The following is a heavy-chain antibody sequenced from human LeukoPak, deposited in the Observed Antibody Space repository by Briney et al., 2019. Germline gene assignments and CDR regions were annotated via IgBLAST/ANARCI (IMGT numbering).Heavy chain of an antibody. CDR3: AKVGGSRDIVVVVAVTFDY. Sequence: GGSLRLSCAASGFTFSSYAMSWVRQAPGKGLEWVSTISGRGDSTYYADSVKGRFTISRDNSKNTLYLQMNSLRAEDTAVYYCAKVGGSRDIVVVVAVTFDYWGQGTLVTVSS. CDR1: GFTFSSYA. CDR2: ISGRGDST. J-gene: IGHJ4*02. V-gene: IGHV3-23*01. D-gene: IGHD2-15*01.